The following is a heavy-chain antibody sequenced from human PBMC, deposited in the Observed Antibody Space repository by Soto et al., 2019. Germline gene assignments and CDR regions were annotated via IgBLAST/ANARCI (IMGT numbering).Heavy chain of an antibody. CDR1: GFTFSSYG. J-gene: IGHJ1*01. Sequence: PGGSLRLSCAASGFTFSSYGMHWVRQAPGKGLEWVAVIWYDGSNKYYADSVKGRFTISRDNSKNTLYLQMNSLRAEDTAVYYCARXLYYYDSSGYYYPSFQHWGQGTLVTVSS. CDR2: IWYDGSNK. CDR3: ARXLYYYDSSGYYYPSFQH. V-gene: IGHV3-33*01. D-gene: IGHD3-22*01.